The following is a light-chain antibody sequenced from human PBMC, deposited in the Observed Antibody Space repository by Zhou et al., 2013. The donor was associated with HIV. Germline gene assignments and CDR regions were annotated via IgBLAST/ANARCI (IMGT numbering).Light chain of an antibody. Sequence: DIQLTQSPSFLSASVGDRVTITCRASEAISTYLAWYQQKPGKAPKLLIHAASTLQTGVPSRFSGSGSGTEFTLTISTLQPEDFATYYCQQSYSTPYTFGQGTKLDIK. CDR1: EAISTY. CDR2: AAS. J-gene: IGKJ2*01. V-gene: IGKV1-9*01. CDR3: QQSYSTPYT.